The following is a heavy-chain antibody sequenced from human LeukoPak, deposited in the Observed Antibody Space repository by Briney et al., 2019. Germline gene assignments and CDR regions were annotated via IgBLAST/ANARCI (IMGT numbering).Heavy chain of an antibody. J-gene: IGHJ3*01. V-gene: IGHV3-23*01. CDR3: AKLSVEATKYAAFDF. CDR1: GFNFETYS. Sequence: GGSLRLSCSASGFNFETYSLAWVRQTPGSGPEWVSTVSSSGATTYYADSVKGCFTVSRDNSKNTLFLQMSNLRAEDTAIYFCAKLSVEATKYAAFDFWGQGTMATVSS. D-gene: IGHD5-12*01. CDR2: VSSSGATT.